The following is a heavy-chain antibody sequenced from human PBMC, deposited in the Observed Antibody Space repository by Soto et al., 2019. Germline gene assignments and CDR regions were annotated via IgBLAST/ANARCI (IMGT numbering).Heavy chain of an antibody. CDR2: IYYSGST. V-gene: IGHV4-30-4*01. D-gene: IGHD6-6*01. J-gene: IGHJ5*02. CDR3: ARERPDGARLDP. CDR1: GGSISSGDYY. Sequence: QVQLQESGPGLVKPSQTLSLTCTVSGGSISSGDYYWRWIRQPPGKGMEWIGYIYYSGSTYYNPSRKSRVTRSVDTSKNQFSLKLSSVTAADTAVYYCARERPDGARLDPWGQGTLVTVSS.